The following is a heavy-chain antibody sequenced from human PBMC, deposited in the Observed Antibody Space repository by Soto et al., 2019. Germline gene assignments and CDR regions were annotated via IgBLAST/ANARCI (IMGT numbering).Heavy chain of an antibody. V-gene: IGHV1-18*01. CDR1: GYTFTNFG. J-gene: IGHJ6*02. Sequence: ASVKVSCKASGYTFTNFGVTWVRRAPGQGLEWMGWISAYTDTPNYAQKFQGRVTMTMDTSTYTAYMELSGLRSGDTAVYYCARGGYSSTWSNLLDRSGLDVWGQGTTVTVSS. CDR3: ARGGYSSTWSNLLDRSGLDV. D-gene: IGHD6-13*01. CDR2: ISAYTDTP.